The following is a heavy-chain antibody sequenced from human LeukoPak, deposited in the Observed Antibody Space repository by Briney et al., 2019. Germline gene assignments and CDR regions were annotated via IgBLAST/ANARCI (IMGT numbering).Heavy chain of an antibody. CDR2: IVVGSGNT. J-gene: IGHJ4*01. V-gene: IGHV1-58*01. D-gene: IGHD3-22*01. CDR3: ATGLNYYDTSSYLY. CDR1: GFTFTSSA. Sequence: GTSVKVSCKASGFTFTSSAVQWVRQARGQRLEWIGWIVVGSGNTNYAQKFQERVTITRDMSTSTAYMELSSLRSEDTAVYYCATGLNYYDTSSYLYWGHGTLVTVSS.